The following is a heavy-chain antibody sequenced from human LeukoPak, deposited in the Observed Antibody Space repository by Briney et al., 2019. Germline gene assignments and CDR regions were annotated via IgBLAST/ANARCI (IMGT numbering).Heavy chain of an antibody. CDR3: ARDFDSSGYGY. Sequence: QPGGSLRLSCAASGFTFSSYWMHWVRQAPGKGLVWVSRIYSDVSSTTYADSVKGRFTISRDNAKNTLYLQMNGLRAEDTAVYYCARDFDSSGYGYWGQGTLVAVSS. J-gene: IGHJ4*02. D-gene: IGHD5-12*01. V-gene: IGHV3-74*01. CDR1: GFTFSSYW. CDR2: IYSDVSST.